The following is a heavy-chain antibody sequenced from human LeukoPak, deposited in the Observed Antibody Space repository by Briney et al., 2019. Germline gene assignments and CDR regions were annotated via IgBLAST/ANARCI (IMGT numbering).Heavy chain of an antibody. J-gene: IGHJ4*02. V-gene: IGHV5-51*01. CDR1: GYSFTSYW. D-gene: IGHD1-14*01. CDR2: IYPGDSDT. Sequence: GESLKLSCTGSGYSFTSYWIGWVRHMPGKGLEWMGLIYPGDSDTRYSPSFQGQGTSSADKSISTAYQQWSSLKASDTAMYYCARHSGGRYYFDYWGQGTLVTVSS. CDR3: ARHSGGRYYFDY.